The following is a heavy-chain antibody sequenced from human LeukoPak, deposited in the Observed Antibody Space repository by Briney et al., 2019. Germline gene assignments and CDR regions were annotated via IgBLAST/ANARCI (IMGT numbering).Heavy chain of an antibody. D-gene: IGHD4-17*01. Sequence: GGSLRLSCAASGFTFSSYAMHWVRQAPGKGLEWVAVISYDGSNKYYADSVKGRFTISRDNSKNTLYLQMNSLRAEDTAVYYCARETGDYVGSVWYFDLWGRGTLVTVSS. CDR3: ARETGDYVGSVWYFDL. CDR1: GFTFSSYA. J-gene: IGHJ2*01. V-gene: IGHV3-30*04. CDR2: ISYDGSNK.